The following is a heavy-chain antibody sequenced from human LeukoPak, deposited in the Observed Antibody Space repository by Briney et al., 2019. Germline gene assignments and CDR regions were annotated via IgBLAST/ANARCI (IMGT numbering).Heavy chain of an antibody. V-gene: IGHV1-2*02. CDR1: GYTFTGYY. CDR3: ARDSAQYYYYMDV. Sequence: ASVKVSCKASGYTFTGYYMHWVRQAPGQGLEWMGWINPNSGGTNYAQKFQGRVTMTRDTSISTAYMELSRLRSDDTAVYYCARDSAQYYYYMDVWGKGTMVTVSS. J-gene: IGHJ6*03. CDR2: INPNSGGT.